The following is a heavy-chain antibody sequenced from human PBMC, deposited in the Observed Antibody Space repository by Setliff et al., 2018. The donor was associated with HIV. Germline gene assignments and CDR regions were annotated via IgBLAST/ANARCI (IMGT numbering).Heavy chain of an antibody. CDR3: AKDRVGVQWLIRVYFDS. CDR1: GFTFGTYA. CDR2: VSGSGLYT. J-gene: IGHJ4*02. V-gene: IGHV3-23*01. Sequence: PGGSLRLSCEASGFTFGTYALSWVRQAPGKGLEWVAGVSGSGLYTSYADSVKGRFTISRDNSKNTLYLQMNNLRPEDSATYYCAKDRVGVQWLIRVYFDSWGQGTLVTVSS. D-gene: IGHD6-19*01.